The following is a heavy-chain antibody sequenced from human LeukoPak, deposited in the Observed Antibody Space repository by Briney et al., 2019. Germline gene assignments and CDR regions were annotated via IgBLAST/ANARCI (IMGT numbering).Heavy chain of an antibody. CDR3: ARVNGIAAAGDPFDY. CDR1: GFTFSSYW. J-gene: IGHJ4*02. D-gene: IGHD6-13*01. Sequence: GGSLRLSCAASGFTFSSYWMNWARQAPGKGLEWVASINHNGNVNYYVDSVKGRFTISRDNARNSLYLQMNSLRAEDTAVYYCARVNGIAAAGDPFDYWGQGTLVTVSS. CDR2: INHNGNVN. V-gene: IGHV3-7*01.